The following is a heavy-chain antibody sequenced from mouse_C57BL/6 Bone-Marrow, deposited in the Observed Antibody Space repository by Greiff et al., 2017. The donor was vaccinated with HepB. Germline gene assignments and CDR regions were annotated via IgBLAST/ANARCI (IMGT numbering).Heavy chain of an antibody. J-gene: IGHJ1*03. CDR2: IDPSDSYT. V-gene: IGHV1-69*01. CDR3: ATRAHDGYYGYFDV. CDR1: GYTFTSYW. Sequence: QVQLQQPGAELVMPGASVKLSCKASGYTFTSYWMHWVKQRPGQGLEWIGEIDPSDSYTNYNQKFKGKSTLTVDKSSSTAYMQLSSLTSEDSAVYYWATRAHDGYYGYFDVWGTGTTVTVSS. D-gene: IGHD2-3*01.